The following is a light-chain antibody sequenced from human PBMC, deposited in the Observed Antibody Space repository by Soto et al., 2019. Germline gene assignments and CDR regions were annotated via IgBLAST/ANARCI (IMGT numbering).Light chain of an antibody. J-gene: IGLJ3*02. Sequence: QSALTQPASVSGSPGQSITISCTGASSDVGGYNYVSWYQHNPGKAPKLLIYDVSNRPSGVSNRFSGSKSDNKASLTISGLQAEDEADYYCNSYTSSGTVVFGGGTKLTVL. V-gene: IGLV2-14*03. CDR1: SSDVGGYNY. CDR2: DVS. CDR3: NSYTSSGTVV.